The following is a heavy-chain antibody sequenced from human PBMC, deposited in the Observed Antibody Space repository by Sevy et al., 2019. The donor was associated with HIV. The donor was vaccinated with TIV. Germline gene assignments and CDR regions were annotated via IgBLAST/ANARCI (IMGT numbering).Heavy chain of an antibody. Sequence: ASVKVSCKASGYPFSNYGISWVRQAPGQGLEWMGWISPYNGDTSYAQKFQGRVTVTTDTSTSTAYMELRSLRSDDTAIYYCARELAYCDGDCSRAENFQHWGQGALVTVSS. V-gene: IGHV1-18*01. CDR1: GYPFSNYG. J-gene: IGHJ1*01. CDR2: ISPYNGDT. CDR3: ARELAYCDGDCSRAENFQH. D-gene: IGHD2-21*02.